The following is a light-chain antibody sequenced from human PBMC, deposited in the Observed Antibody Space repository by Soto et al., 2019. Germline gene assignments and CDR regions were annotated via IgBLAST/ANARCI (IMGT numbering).Light chain of an antibody. CDR3: QQYDNWPLN. CDR1: QSVSSN. Sequence: EIVMTQSSANLSVSPGERATLSCRASQSVSSNLAWYQQKPGQAPRLLIYGASTTATGIPARFSGSGSGTEFTLTISSLQFEDFALYYCQQYDNWPLNFGGGTKVDSK. CDR2: GAS. V-gene: IGKV3-15*01. J-gene: IGKJ4*01.